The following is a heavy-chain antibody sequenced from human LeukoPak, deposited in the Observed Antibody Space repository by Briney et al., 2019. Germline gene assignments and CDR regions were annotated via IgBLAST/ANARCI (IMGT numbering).Heavy chain of an antibody. CDR1: GFTFSTYA. CDR2: ISYDGTNK. CDR3: ARDHNFADV. J-gene: IGHJ3*01. Sequence: PGGSLRLSCAASGFTFSTYAIHWVRQAPGKGLEWVAVISYDGTNKNYADSVKGRFTISRDNAKNSVYIQMNSLRVEDTAMYFCARDHNFADVWGRGTKVTVSS. D-gene: IGHD3-9*01. V-gene: IGHV3-30*07.